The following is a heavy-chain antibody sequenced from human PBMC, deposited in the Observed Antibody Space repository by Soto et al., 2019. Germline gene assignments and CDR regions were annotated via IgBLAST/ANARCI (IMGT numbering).Heavy chain of an antibody. J-gene: IGHJ5*02. Sequence: SGRSLRLSCAACGLTFSSYAMSWVRQAPGKGLEWVSAISGRVGRTYYVDSVKGRFTISRDNSKNTLYLQRKSLRAEDTAVYYCAKGYSGYDLNLFDPWGQGTLVTVSS. CDR1: GLTFSSYA. D-gene: IGHD5-12*01. CDR2: ISGRVGRT. V-gene: IGHV3-23*01. CDR3: AKGYSGYDLNLFDP.